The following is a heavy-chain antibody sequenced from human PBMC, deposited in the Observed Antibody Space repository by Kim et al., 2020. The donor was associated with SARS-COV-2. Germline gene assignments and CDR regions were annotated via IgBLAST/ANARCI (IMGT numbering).Heavy chain of an antibody. Sequence: GGSLRLSCAASGFAFSRYSFHWVRQRPGKGLEWVSYISGSGAYIFAADSLKGRFTISRDNAKNSLFLQMNSLRAEDTAVYYCARASLGDRSSWYFFDFWGQGALVTVSS. D-gene: IGHD2-2*01. CDR2: ISGSGAYI. V-gene: IGHV3-21*01. CDR1: GFAFSRYS. CDR3: ARASLGDRSSWYFFDF. J-gene: IGHJ4*02.